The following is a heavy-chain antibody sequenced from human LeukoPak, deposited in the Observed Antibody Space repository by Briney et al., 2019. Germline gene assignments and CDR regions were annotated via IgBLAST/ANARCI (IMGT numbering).Heavy chain of an antibody. CDR2: IGGGGGST. Sequence: PGGSLRLSCEASGFTFSSYAMTWVRQAPGKGLDWISAIGGGGGSTYYADSVEGRFTISRDNSKSTLLLQMNSLRAEDTAVYYCAKGRDFLPSYFDYWGQGSLVTVSA. CDR1: GFTFSSYA. D-gene: IGHD2/OR15-2a*01. V-gene: IGHV3-23*01. CDR3: AKGRDFLPSYFDY. J-gene: IGHJ4*02.